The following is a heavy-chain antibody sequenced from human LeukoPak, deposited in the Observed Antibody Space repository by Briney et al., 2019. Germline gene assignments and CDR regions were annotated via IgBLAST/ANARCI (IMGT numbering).Heavy chain of an antibody. CDR2: ISAYNGNT. V-gene: IGHV1-18*01. Sequence: GASVKVSCKASGYTLTSYGISWVRQAPGQGLEWVGWISAYNGNTNYAQKLQGRVTMTTDTSTSTAYMELRSLRSDDTAVYYCARGPNVLLWFGELLWEADYWGQGTLVTVSS. D-gene: IGHD3-10*01. CDR1: GYTLTSYG. J-gene: IGHJ4*02. CDR3: ARGPNVLLWFGELLWEADY.